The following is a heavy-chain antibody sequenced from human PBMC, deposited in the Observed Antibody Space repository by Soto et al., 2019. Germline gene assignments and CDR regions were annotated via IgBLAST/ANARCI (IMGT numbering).Heavy chain of an antibody. Sequence: QVQLQESGPGLVKPSETLSLTCTVSGGSISSYYWSWIRPPPGKGLEWIGYIYYSGSTNYNPSLKSRVTISVDTSKSQLSLKLSSVTAADTAVYYCARETSSYIYWYFDLWGRGTLVTVSS. CDR2: IYYSGST. D-gene: IGHD3-10*01. V-gene: IGHV4-59*01. CDR1: GGSISSYY. CDR3: ARETSSYIYWYFDL. J-gene: IGHJ2*01.